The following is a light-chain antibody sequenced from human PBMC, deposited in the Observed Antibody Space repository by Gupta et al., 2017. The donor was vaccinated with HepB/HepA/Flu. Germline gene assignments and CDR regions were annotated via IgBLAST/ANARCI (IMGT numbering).Light chain of an antibody. CDR2: EDN. Sequence: NVMLTQPHSVSESPGETVTISCTRSSGSIASNYVQWYQQRPGSAPTTVIYEDNQRPSGVPDRFSGSIDSSSSSASLTISGLMTEDEADYYCQSYDSTNVVFGGGTKMTVL. V-gene: IGLV6-57*03. J-gene: IGLJ2*01. CDR3: QSYDSTNVV. CDR1: SGSIASNY.